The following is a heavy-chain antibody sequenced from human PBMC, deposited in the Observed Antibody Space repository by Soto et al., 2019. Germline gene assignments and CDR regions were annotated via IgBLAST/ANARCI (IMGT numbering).Heavy chain of an antibody. D-gene: IGHD2-2*01. J-gene: IGHJ5*02. V-gene: IGHV4-39*01. CDR2: IYYSGNT. CDR3: ARRFYCFSSSCSIHWFDP. CDR1: GGSISSSSYY. Sequence: SETLSLTCTVSGGSISSSSYYWAWIRQPPGKGLEWIGSIYYSGNTYYNPSLKSRVTISVDTSKNQFSLKLSSVTAADTAVYYCARRFYCFSSSCSIHWFDPWGQGTLVTVSS.